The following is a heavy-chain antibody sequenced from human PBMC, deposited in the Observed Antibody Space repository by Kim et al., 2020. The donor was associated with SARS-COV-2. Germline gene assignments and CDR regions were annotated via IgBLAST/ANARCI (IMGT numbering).Heavy chain of an antibody. V-gene: IGHV1-69*13. D-gene: IGHD6-13*01. CDR2: IIPIFGTA. J-gene: IGHJ4*02. CDR3: VAIRSSWSYYFDY. Sequence: SVKVSCKASGGTFSSYAISWVRQAPGQGLEWMGGIIPIFGTANYAQKFQGRVTITADESTSTAYMELSSLRSEDTAVYYCVAIRSSWSYYFDYWGQGTLVTVSS. CDR1: GGTFSSYA.